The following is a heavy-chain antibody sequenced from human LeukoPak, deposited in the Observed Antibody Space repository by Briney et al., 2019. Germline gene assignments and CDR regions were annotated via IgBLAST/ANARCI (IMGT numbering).Heavy chain of an antibody. V-gene: IGHV3-74*01. CDR1: GFTFSSYW. J-gene: IGHJ4*02. D-gene: IGHD6-6*01. Sequence: PGGSLRLSCAASGFTFSSYWMSWVRQAPGKGLVWVSRINTDGSSTTYADSVKGRFTVSRDNAKSTLYLQMNSLRAEDTAMYYCARTSSWGFDYWGQGTLVTVSS. CDR2: INTDGSST. CDR3: ARTSSWGFDY.